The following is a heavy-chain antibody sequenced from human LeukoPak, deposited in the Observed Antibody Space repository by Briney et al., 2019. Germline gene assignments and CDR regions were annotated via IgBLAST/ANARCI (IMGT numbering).Heavy chain of an antibody. CDR1: GDSVSSNSAT. D-gene: IGHD3-22*01. CDR3: ARAGTFGYYWFFGL. J-gene: IGHJ2*01. V-gene: IGHV6-1*01. CDR2: TYYRSKWYN. Sequence: SQTLSLTCAISGDSVSSNSATWNWIRQSPSRGLEWLGRTYYRSKWYNDYAVSVKSRMTINPDTSKNQFSLQLNSVAPEDTAVYYCARAGTFGYYWFFGLWGRGTLVTVSS.